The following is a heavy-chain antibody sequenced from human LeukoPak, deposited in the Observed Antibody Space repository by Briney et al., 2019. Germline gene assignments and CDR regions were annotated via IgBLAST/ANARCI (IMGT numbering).Heavy chain of an antibody. CDR3: AKSWDLLDYHYYMDV. CDR2: IGFDGSYDGSNE. D-gene: IGHD1-26*01. Sequence: GGSLRLSCAASGFTFSNYGMHWVRQAPGKGLEWVAFIGFDGSYDGSNEYYADSVKGRFTISRDNSKNTLYLQMNSLRAEDTAMYYCAKSWDLLDYHYYMDVRGKGTTVTVSS. V-gene: IGHV3-30*02. CDR1: GFTFSNYG. J-gene: IGHJ6*03.